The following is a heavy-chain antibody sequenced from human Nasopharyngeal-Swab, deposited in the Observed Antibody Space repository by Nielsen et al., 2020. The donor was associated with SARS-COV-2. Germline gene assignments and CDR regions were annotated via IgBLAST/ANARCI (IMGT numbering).Heavy chain of an antibody. CDR2: IHVSGRT. CDR1: GFIFSSYS. Sequence: GSLRLSCVASGFIFSSYSINWVRQPPGKGLEWIGEIHVSGRTNRNPSLKSRVTISVDKSRNQLSLTLSSVTAADTAVYYCARIGYNGYAVMDYWGQGTLVTVSS. J-gene: IGHJ4*02. CDR3: ARIGYNGYAVMDY. V-gene: IGHV4-4*02. D-gene: IGHD5-12*01.